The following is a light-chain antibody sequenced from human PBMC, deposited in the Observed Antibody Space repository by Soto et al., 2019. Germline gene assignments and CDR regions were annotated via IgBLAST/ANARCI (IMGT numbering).Light chain of an antibody. J-gene: IGKJ1*01. CDR2: DAS. V-gene: IGKV3-11*01. CDR1: QSVSSY. Sequence: EIVLTQSPATLSLSPGERATLSCRASQSVSSYLAWYQQKPGQAPRLLIYDASNRATGIPARLSGSGSGTDFTLTISSLEPEDFAVYYCQQYNNWPRTFGQGTKVDIK. CDR3: QQYNNWPRT.